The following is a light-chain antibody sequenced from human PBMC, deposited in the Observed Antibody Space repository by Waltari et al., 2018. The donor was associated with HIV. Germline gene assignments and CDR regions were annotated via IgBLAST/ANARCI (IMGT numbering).Light chain of an antibody. CDR2: EVS. Sequence: QSALTQPPSVSASPGQSVTISCTGGSSAVGGYNRVSWYQQTPGTAPKPIIYEVSNRPSGVPDRFSGSKSGNTASLTISGLQPEDEADYFCSSYTSSSTYVIFGGGTKLTVL. V-gene: IGLV2-18*02. CDR1: SSAVGGYNR. J-gene: IGLJ2*01. CDR3: SSYTSSSTYVI.